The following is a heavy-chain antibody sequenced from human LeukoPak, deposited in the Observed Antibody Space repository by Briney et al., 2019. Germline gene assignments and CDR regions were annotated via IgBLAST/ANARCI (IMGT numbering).Heavy chain of an antibody. Sequence: GRSLRLSCAASGFTFNDHAMYWVRQAPGKGLEWVSGINWNSDNIGYADSVKGRFTISRDDAKKSLFLQMNSLRTEDTALYYCGRASYYYDTTGLGAVDIWGQGTMVAVSS. CDR3: GRASYYYDTTGLGAVDI. CDR2: INWNSDNI. V-gene: IGHV3-9*01. D-gene: IGHD3-22*01. CDR1: GFTFNDHA. J-gene: IGHJ3*02.